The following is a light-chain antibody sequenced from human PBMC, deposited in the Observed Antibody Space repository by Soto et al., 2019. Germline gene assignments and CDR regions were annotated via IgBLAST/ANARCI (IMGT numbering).Light chain of an antibody. J-gene: IGKJ5*01. CDR1: ENINKY. Sequence: DIQMTQSPSSLSASVGDRVTITCRASENINKYLNWYQHKPGRAPRLLIYAAANLQGGVPSRFSGSGSGTDFTLTISSLQPEDFATYYCQQLNSYPITFGQGTRLEIK. V-gene: IGKV1-9*01. CDR2: AAA. CDR3: QQLNSYPIT.